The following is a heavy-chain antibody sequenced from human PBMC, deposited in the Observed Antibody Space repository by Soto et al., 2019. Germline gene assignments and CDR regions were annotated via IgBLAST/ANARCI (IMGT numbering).Heavy chain of an antibody. Sequence: QVQLVESGGGVVQPGRSLRLSCAASGFTFSNYAMHWVRQAPGKGLEWVAVISYDGSNKYYADSVEGRFTISRDNSKNTLYLQMNSLRAEDTAVYYCAREQYGEYYFDYWGQGTLVTVSS. D-gene: IGHD7-27*01. CDR3: AREQYGEYYFDY. V-gene: IGHV3-30-3*01. CDR1: GFTFSNYA. J-gene: IGHJ4*02. CDR2: ISYDGSNK.